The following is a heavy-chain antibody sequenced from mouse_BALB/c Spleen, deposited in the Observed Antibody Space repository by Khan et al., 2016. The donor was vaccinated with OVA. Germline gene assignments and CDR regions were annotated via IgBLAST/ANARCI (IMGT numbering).Heavy chain of an antibody. J-gene: IGHJ4*01. Sequence: VQLQESGAELARPGASVKMSCKASGYTFTSHTMHWVKQRPGQGLEWIGYINPRSGYTNYNQKFNDKATLTADKSSSTAYMQLGSLTSEDSAVYYSARRTTEYAMDYWGQGTSVTVSS. CDR2: INPRSGYT. CDR3: ARRTTEYAMDY. V-gene: IGHV1-4*01. CDR1: GYTFTSHT. D-gene: IGHD2-14*01.